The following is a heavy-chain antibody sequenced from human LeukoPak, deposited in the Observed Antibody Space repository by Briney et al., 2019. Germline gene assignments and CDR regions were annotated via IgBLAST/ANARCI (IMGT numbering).Heavy chain of an antibody. V-gene: IGHV4-38-2*02. CDR3: ARSGWLQPIDY. D-gene: IGHD5-18*01. J-gene: IGHJ4*02. CDR1: GYSISSGYY. CDR2: IYHSGST. Sequence: SETLSLTCTVSGYSISSGYYWGWIRQPPGKGLEWIGSIYHSGSTYYNPSLKSRVTISVDTSKNQFSLQLSSVTAADTAVYYCARSGWLQPIDYWGQGTLVTVSS.